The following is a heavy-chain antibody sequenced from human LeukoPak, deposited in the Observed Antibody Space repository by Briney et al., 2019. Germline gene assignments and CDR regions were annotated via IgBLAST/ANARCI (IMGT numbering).Heavy chain of an antibody. D-gene: IGHD5-18*01. CDR2: IYTSGST. Sequence: SETLSLTCTVSGGSISSYYWSWIRQPPGKGLEWIGYIYTSGSTNYNPSLKSRVTISVDTSKNQFSLKLSSVTAADTAVYYCARPRVATAFDYWGQGTLVTVSS. J-gene: IGHJ4*02. CDR3: ARPRVATAFDY. CDR1: GGSISSYY. V-gene: IGHV4-4*09.